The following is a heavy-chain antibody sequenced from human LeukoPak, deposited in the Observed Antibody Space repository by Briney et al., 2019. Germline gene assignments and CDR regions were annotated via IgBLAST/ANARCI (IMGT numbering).Heavy chain of an antibody. CDR1: GGSISSSTSG. J-gene: IGHJ1*01. V-gene: IGHV4-39*07. CDR2: IFYSGTA. Sequence: RPSETLSLTCTVSGGSISSSTSGWGWCWGWIRQPPGGGLEWIGSIFYSGTAHYTPSFRSRATISVDTSGNQFSLRLKSVTAADTGVYYCARHHHHGWNDIWGQGTLVTVSS. D-gene: IGHD1-1*01. CDR3: ARHHHHGWNDI.